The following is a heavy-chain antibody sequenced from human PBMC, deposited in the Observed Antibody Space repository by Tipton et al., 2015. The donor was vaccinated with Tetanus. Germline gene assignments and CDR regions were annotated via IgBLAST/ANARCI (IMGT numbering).Heavy chain of an antibody. J-gene: IGHJ3*02. CDR1: GFTFDDYA. D-gene: IGHD6-19*01. Sequence: SGFTFDDYAMHWVRQAPGKGLEWVSGISWNSGSIGYADSVKGRFTISRDNAKNSLYLQMNSLRAEDTALYYCAKKVPYSSGWFDAFDIWGQGTMVTVSS. V-gene: IGHV3-9*01. CDR2: ISWNSGSI. CDR3: AKKVPYSSGWFDAFDI.